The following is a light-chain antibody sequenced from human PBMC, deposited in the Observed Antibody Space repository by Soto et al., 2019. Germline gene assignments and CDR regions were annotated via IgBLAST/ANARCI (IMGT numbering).Light chain of an antibody. CDR1: QSVSNKY. J-gene: IGKJ2*01. CDR3: QQYGSSPPYT. CDR2: GSS. V-gene: IGKV3-20*01. Sequence: EVVLTQSPGTLSLSPGERATLSCRASQSVSNKYLAWYQQKPGQAPRLLIFGSSDRATGIPDRFSGSGSGTDFTLTSSSLEPEDFAVYYCQQYGSSPPYTFGQGTKLEIK.